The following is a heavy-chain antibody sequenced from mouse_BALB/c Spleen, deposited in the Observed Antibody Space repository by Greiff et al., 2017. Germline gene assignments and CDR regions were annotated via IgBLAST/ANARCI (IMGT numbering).Heavy chain of an antibody. V-gene: IGHV1S135*01. CDR2: IDPYNGGT. Sequence: VQLKQSGPELEKPGASVKISCKASGYSFTGYNMNWVKQSNGKSLEWIGNIDPYNGGTSYNQKFKGKATLTVDKSSSTAFMHLNSLTSEDSAVYYCARVELGQDYAMDYWGQGTSVTVSS. CDR3: ARVELGQDYAMDY. D-gene: IGHD4-1*01. J-gene: IGHJ4*01. CDR1: GYSFTGYN.